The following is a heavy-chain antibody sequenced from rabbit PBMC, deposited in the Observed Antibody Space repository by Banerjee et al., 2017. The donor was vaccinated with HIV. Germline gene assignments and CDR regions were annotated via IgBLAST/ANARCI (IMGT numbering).Heavy chain of an antibody. CDR1: GIDFSSYYR. Sequence: QQQLEESGGGLVKPGGTLTLTCKASGIDFSSYYRMCWVRQAPGKGLEWIACIYAGSSGSTYYASWAKGRFTISKTSSTTVTLQMTSLTAADTATYFCARQSALWGQGTLVTVS. J-gene: IGHJ6*01. D-gene: IGHD3-3*01. V-gene: IGHV1S45*01. CDR3: ARQSAL. CDR2: IYAGSSGST.